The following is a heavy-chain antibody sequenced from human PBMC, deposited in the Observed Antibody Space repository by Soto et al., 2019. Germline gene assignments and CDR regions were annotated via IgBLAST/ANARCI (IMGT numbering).Heavy chain of an antibody. D-gene: IGHD6-19*01. Sequence: QVQLVQSGAEVKKPGASVKVSCKASGYTFTSYGTSWVRQAPGQGLEWMGWISAYNGNTNYAQKLQGRVTMTTDTSTSTAYMELRSLRSDDTAVYYCARADVAVAGTAVYYYYGMDVWGQGTTVTVSS. J-gene: IGHJ6*02. V-gene: IGHV1-18*04. CDR3: ARADVAVAGTAVYYYYGMDV. CDR1: GYTFTSYG. CDR2: ISAYNGNT.